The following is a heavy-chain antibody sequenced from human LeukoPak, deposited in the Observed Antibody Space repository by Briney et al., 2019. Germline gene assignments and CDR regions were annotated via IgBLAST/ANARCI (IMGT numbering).Heavy chain of an antibody. Sequence: SETLSLTCTVSGGSISTYYWSWIRQPAGKGLEWIGRIYSSGSTNYTPSLKSRVTMSIATSKNQFSLKLSSVTAADTAVYYCAREDLYTYGRIDIWGLGTMVTVSS. D-gene: IGHD5-18*01. CDR2: IYSSGST. CDR3: AREDLYTYGRIDI. J-gene: IGHJ3*02. V-gene: IGHV4-4*07. CDR1: GGSISTYY.